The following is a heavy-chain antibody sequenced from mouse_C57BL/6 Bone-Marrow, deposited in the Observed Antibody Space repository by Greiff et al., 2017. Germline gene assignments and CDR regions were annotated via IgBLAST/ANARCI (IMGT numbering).Heavy chain of an antibody. J-gene: IGHJ2*01. CDR3: ARGPGVATREYFDY. CDR1: GYSLTSGYS. CDR2: ISSAGRN. Sequence: ESGPGLVKPSQSLSLTCSVTGYSLTSGYSWNWIRPFPGNKLDWMGYISSAGRNHYNPSLKNRLSITRDTSKNQFVRKWNSVTTEDTATYYCARGPGVATREYFDYGGQGTTHTVSA. V-gene: IGHV3-6*01. D-gene: IGHD1-1*01.